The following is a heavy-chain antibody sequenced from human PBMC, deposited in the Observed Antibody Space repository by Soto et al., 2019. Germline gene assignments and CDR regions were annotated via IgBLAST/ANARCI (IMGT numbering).Heavy chain of an antibody. V-gene: IGHV3-48*02. CDR2: ISSNSRTK. Sequence: EVQLVESGGGLVQPGESLRLSCEASGFDFNYYNMNWIRQAPGRGLEWVSYISSNSRTKYYGDSVRGRFTISRDNAKNSLYLQMYSLRDEDTALYYCTRDGGGGDRSDYWGQGTLVTVSS. CDR3: TRDGGGGDRSDY. D-gene: IGHD2-21*02. CDR1: GFDFNYYN. J-gene: IGHJ4*02.